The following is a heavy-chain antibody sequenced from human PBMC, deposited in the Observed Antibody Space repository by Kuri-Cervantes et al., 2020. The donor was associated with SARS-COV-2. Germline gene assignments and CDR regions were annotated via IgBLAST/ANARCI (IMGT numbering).Heavy chain of an antibody. J-gene: IGHJ2*01. V-gene: IGHV3-11*04. Sequence: GESLKISCAASGFTFSDYYMSWIRQAPGKGLEWVSYISSSGSTIYYADSVKGRFTISRDNAKNSLYLQMNSLRAEDTAVYYCARDFFAATGWYFDLWGRGTLVTVSS. CDR3: ARDFFAATGWYFDL. CDR1: GFTFSDYY. CDR2: ISSSGSTI. D-gene: IGHD3-9*01.